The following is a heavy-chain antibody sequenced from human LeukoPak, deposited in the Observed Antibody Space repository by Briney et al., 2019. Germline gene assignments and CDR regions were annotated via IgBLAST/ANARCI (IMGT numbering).Heavy chain of an antibody. D-gene: IGHD2/OR15-2a*01. J-gene: IGHJ4*02. CDR1: GFTFSSYS. CDR2: ISSSSSYI. CDR3: ARDENSRGKGAHFDY. Sequence: PGGSLRLSCAASGFTFSSYSMNWVRQAPGKGLEWVSSISSSSSYIYYADSVKGRFTIPRDNAKNSLYLQMNSLRAEDTAVYYCARDENSRGKGAHFDYWGQGTLVTVSS. V-gene: IGHV3-21*01.